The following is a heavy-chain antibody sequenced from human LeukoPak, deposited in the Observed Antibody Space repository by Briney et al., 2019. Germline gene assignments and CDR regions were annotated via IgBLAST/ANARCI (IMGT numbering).Heavy chain of an antibody. V-gene: IGHV3-21*01. D-gene: IGHD3-16*01. CDR1: GFTFSSYG. CDR3: ARDRSTNSYAEYFFDY. CDR2: ISSSGSYI. Sequence: KSGGSLRLSCAASGFTFSSYGMHWVRQAPGKGLEWVSSISSSGSYIYYADSVRGRFTISRDNAKNSLYLQMNSLRAEDTALYYCARDRSTNSYAEYFFDYWGQGTLVTVSS. J-gene: IGHJ4*02.